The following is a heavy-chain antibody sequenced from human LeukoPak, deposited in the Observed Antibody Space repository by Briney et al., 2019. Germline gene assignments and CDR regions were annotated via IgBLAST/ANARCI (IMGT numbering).Heavy chain of an antibody. CDR2: ISGSGSNT. D-gene: IGHD3-10*01. J-gene: IGHJ4*02. CDR3: ARDKKSGESSEIDY. CDR1: GFTFTSHA. V-gene: IGHV3-23*01. Sequence: GGSLRLSCAASGFTFTSHAMNWVRQAPGKGLEWVSAISGSGSNTYYADSVKGRFTISRDNAKNTLNLQMNSLRAEDTAVYYCARDKKSGESSEIDYWGQGTLVTVSS.